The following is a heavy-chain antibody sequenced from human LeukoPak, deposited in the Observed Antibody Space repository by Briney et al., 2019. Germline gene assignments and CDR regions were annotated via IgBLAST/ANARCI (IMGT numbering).Heavy chain of an antibody. CDR3: AAIFGVVIIPYYFDY. D-gene: IGHD3-3*01. Sequence: SVKVSCKASGGTFSSYAISWVRQAPGQGLEWMGGIIPIFGTANYAQKFQGRVTITADESTSTAYMELSSLRSEDTAVYYCAAIFGVVIIPYYFDYWGQGTLVTVSS. V-gene: IGHV1-69*13. CDR2: IIPIFGTA. J-gene: IGHJ4*02. CDR1: GGTFSSYA.